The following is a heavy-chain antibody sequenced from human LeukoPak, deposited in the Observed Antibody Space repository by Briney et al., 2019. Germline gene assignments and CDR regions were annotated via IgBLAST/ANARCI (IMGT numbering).Heavy chain of an antibody. CDR2: LSYSGST. D-gene: IGHD6-6*01. V-gene: IGHV4-59*08. Sequence: SETLSLTCTVSGDSISNKYYWSWIRQPPGKGLEWIAYLSYSGSTKYNPSLKSRVTIFVDTSNNQFSLRLTSVTAADTAVYYCARARGSSSSVDQWGQGTLVTVSS. J-gene: IGHJ4*02. CDR3: ARARGSSSSVDQ. CDR1: GDSISNKYY.